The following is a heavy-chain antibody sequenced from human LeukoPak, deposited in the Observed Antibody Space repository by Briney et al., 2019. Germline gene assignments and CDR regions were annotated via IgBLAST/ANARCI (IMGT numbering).Heavy chain of an antibody. J-gene: IGHJ4*02. Sequence: SWIRQHPGKGLEWVANIKQDGSEKYYVDSVKGRFTISRDNAKNSLYLQMNSLRAEDTAVYFCARESDYWGQGTLVTVSS. V-gene: IGHV3-7*01. CDR2: IKQDGSEK. CDR3: ARESDY.